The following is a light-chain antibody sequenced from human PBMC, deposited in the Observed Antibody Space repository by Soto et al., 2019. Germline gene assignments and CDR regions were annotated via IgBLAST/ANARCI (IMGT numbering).Light chain of an antibody. CDR3: QVWQSSSDVV. V-gene: IGLV3-21*01. CDR1: NIGSKS. CDR2: YDS. Sequence: SYELTQPPSVSVAPGKTARLTCGGNNIGSKSVQWYQQKPGQAPVLVVYYDSDRPSGIPERFSGSNSGNTATLTISRVEAADEADYYCQVWQSSSDVVFGGGTKLTVL. J-gene: IGLJ2*01.